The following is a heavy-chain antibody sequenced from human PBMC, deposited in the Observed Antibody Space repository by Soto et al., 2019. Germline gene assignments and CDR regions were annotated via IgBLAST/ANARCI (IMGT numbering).Heavy chain of an antibody. J-gene: IGHJ5*02. D-gene: IGHD3-3*01. CDR3: ARGGYDFWSGYFGL. Sequence: EVQLLESGGGLVQPGGSLRLSCVASGVTFSTFAMTWVRQAPGKGLEWVSVISGGGDGTYYADSVKGRFAISRDNSKGTLYLQMNSLRAEDTAVYYCARGGYDFWSGYFGLWGQGTLVTVSS. CDR1: GVTFSTFA. CDR2: ISGGGDGT. V-gene: IGHV3-23*01.